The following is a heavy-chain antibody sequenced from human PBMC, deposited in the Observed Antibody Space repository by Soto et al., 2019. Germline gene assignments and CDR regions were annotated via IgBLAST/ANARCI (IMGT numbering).Heavy chain of an antibody. CDR2: IIPIFGTA. CDR1: GGTFSSYA. Sequence: ASVKVSCKASGGTFSSYAISWVRQAPGQGLEWMGGIIPIFGTANYAQKFQGRVTITADESTSTAYMELSSLRSEDTAVYYCARDIVVVVAATPNSNYYYYGMDVWGQGTTVTVSS. CDR3: ARDIVVVVAATPNSNYYYYGMDV. D-gene: IGHD2-15*01. V-gene: IGHV1-69*13. J-gene: IGHJ6*02.